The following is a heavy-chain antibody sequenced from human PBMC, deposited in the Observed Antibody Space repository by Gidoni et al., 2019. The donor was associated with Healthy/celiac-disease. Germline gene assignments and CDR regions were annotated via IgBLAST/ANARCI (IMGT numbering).Heavy chain of an antibody. J-gene: IGHJ5*02. V-gene: IGHV1-2*06. D-gene: IGHD5-18*01. CDR2: INPNSGST. CDR1: GYTFTVYY. CDR3: AGNSYGYDWFDP. Sequence: QVQLVQSGAEVKKPGASVKVSCKASGYTFTVYYIHWVRQAPGQGLEWMGRINPNSGSTNYAQKFQGRVTMTRDTSISTAYMELSRLRSDDTAVYYCAGNSYGYDWFDPWGQGTLVTVSS.